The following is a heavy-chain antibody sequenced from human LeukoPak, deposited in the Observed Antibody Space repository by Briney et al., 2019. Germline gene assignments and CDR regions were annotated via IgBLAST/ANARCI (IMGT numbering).Heavy chain of an antibody. Sequence: GASVKVSCKASGGTFSSYAISWVRQAPGQGLEWMGGIIPIFGTANYAQKFQGRVTITADKSTSTAYMELSSLRSEDTAVYYCARDHEGLAAASSGSYYYYYMDVWGKGTTVTVSS. J-gene: IGHJ6*03. CDR1: GGTFSSYA. CDR2: IIPIFGTA. D-gene: IGHD6-13*01. CDR3: ARDHEGLAAASSGSYYYYYMDV. V-gene: IGHV1-69*06.